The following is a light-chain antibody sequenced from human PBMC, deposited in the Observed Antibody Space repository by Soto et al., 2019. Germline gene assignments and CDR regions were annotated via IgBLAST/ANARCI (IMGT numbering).Light chain of an antibody. CDR2: AAS. J-gene: IGKJ4*01. CDR1: QGIRDD. Sequence: AIQMTQSASSLLAAVVDRVAITCRASQGIRDDLGWYQQKPGKAPKLLIYAASRLQSGVPSRFSGSGSGTDFTLTISSLQPEDFATYCCLQDYNYPLTFGGGTKVDIK. V-gene: IGKV1-6*01. CDR3: LQDYNYPLT.